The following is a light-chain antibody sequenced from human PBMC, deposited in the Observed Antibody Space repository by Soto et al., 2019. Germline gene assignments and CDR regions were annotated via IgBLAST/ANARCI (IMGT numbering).Light chain of an antibody. Sequence: QSVLTQPPSASGTPGQSVTISCSGSTSNIGSNTVNWYQQLPGTAPKLLVYSNDQRPSGVPDRFSASKSGTAAFLAISGLQSEYEADYDCAVWDDSLNAWVFGGGTKLTVL. CDR3: AVWDDSLNAWV. CDR1: TSNIGSNT. J-gene: IGLJ3*02. V-gene: IGLV1-44*01. CDR2: SND.